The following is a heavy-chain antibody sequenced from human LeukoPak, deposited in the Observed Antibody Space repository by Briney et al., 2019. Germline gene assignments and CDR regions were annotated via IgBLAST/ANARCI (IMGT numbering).Heavy chain of an antibody. V-gene: IGHV1-2*02. J-gene: IGHJ6*02. D-gene: IGHD6-13*01. CDR1: GYTFTGYY. CDR3: ARSYSSTWYGGYYGMDV. CDR2: INPDSGDT. Sequence: GASVKVSCKASGYTFTGYYMHWVRQAPGQGLEWMGWINPDSGDTKYAQKFQGRVTMTRNTSISTAYMELSSLRSEDTAVYYCARSYSSTWYGGYYGMDVWGQGTTVTVSS.